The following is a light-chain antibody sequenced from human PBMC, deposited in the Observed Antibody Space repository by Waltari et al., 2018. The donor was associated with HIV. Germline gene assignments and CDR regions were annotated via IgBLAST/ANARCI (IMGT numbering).Light chain of an antibody. Sequence: DIQMTQSPSTLSASVGDRVTITCRASQSIRNSLAWYQQKPGKAPKLLIYKASSLASGVPSRFSGSGSGTEFTLTISSLQPDDFATYYCQQYNSYVTFGPGTKVDIK. CDR1: QSIRNS. CDR2: KAS. CDR3: QQYNSYVT. V-gene: IGKV1-5*03. J-gene: IGKJ3*01.